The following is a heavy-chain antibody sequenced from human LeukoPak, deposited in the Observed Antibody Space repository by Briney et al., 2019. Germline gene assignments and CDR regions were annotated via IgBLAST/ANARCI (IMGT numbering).Heavy chain of an antibody. CDR1: GTSMIDYY. CDR3: ARDQEAYCTSSSCFQFAP. CDR2: IYDNTNS. V-gene: IGHV4-4*07. J-gene: IGHJ5*01. D-gene: IGHD2-8*01. Sequence: SETLSLTCTVSGTSMIDYYWSWIRQPAGKGLQWIGRIYDNTNSNYNPSLKSRVTMFVDTSKSQFPLRLTSVTAADTATYYCARDQEAYCTSSSCFQFAPWGQGTLVIVSS.